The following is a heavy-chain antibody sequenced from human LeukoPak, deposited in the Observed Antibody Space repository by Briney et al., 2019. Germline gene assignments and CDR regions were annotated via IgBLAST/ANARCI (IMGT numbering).Heavy chain of an antibody. V-gene: IGHV4-59*01. CDR1: GGSISSYY. CDR2: IYYSGST. D-gene: IGHD6-19*01. Sequence: SETLSLTCTVSGGSISSYYWSWIRQPPGKGLEWIGYIYYSGSTNYNPSLKSRVTISVDTSKNQFSLKLSSVTAADTAVYYCARTIAVAGANWFDPWGQGTLVTVSS. CDR3: ARTIAVAGANWFDP. J-gene: IGHJ5*02.